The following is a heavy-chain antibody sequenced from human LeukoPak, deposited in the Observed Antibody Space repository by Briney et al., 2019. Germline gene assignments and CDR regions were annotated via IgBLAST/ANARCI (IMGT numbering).Heavy chain of an antibody. V-gene: IGHV3-23*01. CDR3: AKKPRDVGSGWSYYFDY. CDR1: GFTFSSYA. D-gene: IGHD6-13*01. Sequence: TGGSLRLSCAASGFTFSSYAMSWVRQAPGKGLEWVSAISGSGSSTYYADSVKGRFTISGDNSKNTLYLQMNSLRAEDTAIYYCAKKPRDVGSGWSYYFDYWGQGTLVPVSS. CDR2: ISGSGSST. J-gene: IGHJ4*02.